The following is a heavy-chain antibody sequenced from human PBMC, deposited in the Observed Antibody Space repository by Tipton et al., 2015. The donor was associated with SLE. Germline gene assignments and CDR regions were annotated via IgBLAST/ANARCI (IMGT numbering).Heavy chain of an antibody. CDR3: ARAGDGYTYYYYGMDV. CDR1: GFIFDEYA. CDR2: ITGDGER. Sequence: SLRLSCAASGFIFDEYAMHWIRRAPGKGLEWVSPITGDGERYFADSVRGRFTISRDNGKNSLYLQMNSLRAEDTAVYYCARAGDGYTYYYYGMDVWGQGTTVTVSS. V-gene: IGHV3-43*02. D-gene: IGHD5-24*01. J-gene: IGHJ6*02.